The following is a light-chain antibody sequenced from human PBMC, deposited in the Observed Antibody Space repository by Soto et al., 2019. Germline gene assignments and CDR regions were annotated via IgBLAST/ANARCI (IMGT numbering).Light chain of an antibody. Sequence: EVVSTRSPGTLSLSGVEIANLSGSCSERIYSAYLGWYQQKHGQAHRFLIYGTSSRATGIQDRFSGSGSGKDFTLTISRMENEDFAVYYCQKYGNSHLNCGNGQRRAIK. J-gene: IGKJ5*01. CDR1: ERIYSAY. CDR3: QKYGNSHLN. V-gene: IGKV3-20*01. CDR2: GTS.